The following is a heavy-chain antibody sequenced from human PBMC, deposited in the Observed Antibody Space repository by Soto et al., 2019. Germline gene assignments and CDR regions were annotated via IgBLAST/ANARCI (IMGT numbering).Heavy chain of an antibody. V-gene: IGHV1-3*01. CDR3: TREAVVAENWFAP. J-gene: IGHJ5*02. Sequence: ASVKVSCKASGYTFVDYALHWVRQAPGQGLEWVGWMNPKTGNIKSSHKFEDRVSITRDTATSTAYMELSGLRSEDTAVYFCTREAVVAENWFAPWGQGTLVTVSS. CDR2: MNPKTGNI. CDR1: GYTFVDYA. D-gene: IGHD3-22*01.